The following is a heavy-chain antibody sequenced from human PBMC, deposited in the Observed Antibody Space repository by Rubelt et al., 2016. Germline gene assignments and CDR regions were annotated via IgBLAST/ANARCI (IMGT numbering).Heavy chain of an antibody. J-gene: IGHJ3*02. D-gene: IGHD4-23*01. V-gene: IGHV3-48*04. CDR3: ARGRNYGGNIRGAFDI. CDR2: ISSSSSTI. Sequence: SSYSMNWVRQAPGKGLEWVSYISSSSSTIYYADSVKGRFTISRDNAKNSLYLQMNSLRAEDTAVYYCARGRNYGGNIRGAFDIWGQGTMVTVSS. CDR1: SSYS.